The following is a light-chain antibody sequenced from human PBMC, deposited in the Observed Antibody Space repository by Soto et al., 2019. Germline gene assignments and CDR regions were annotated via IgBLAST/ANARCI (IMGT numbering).Light chain of an antibody. J-gene: IGLJ1*01. Sequence: QSVLTQPPSVSGAPGQRVTISCTGSSSNIGAGYDVHWYQQLPGTAPKLLIYGNSNRPSGVPDRFSGSKSGTSASLAITGFQAEDEADYYCQSYDSSLSGFYVCGTGTKVTVL. V-gene: IGLV1-40*01. CDR2: GNS. CDR1: SSNIGAGYD. CDR3: QSYDSSLSGFYV.